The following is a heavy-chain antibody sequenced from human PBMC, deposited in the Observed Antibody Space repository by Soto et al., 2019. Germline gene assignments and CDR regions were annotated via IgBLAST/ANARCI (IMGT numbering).Heavy chain of an antibody. D-gene: IGHD2-2*01. CDR3: ARGVTSYYYYYMDV. CDR1: GYTFTSYG. J-gene: IGHJ6*03. V-gene: IGHV1-18*01. Sequence: QVQLVQSGAEVKKPGASVKVSCKASGYTFTSYGISWVRQAPGQGLEWRGWISAYNGNTNYTQKLQGRVTMLTDTSRSTAYMELTSLRSADTAVYYCARGVTSYYYYYMDVWGKGTTVTVSS. CDR2: ISAYNGNT.